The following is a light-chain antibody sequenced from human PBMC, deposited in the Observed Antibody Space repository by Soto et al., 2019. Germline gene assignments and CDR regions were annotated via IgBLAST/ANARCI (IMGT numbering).Light chain of an antibody. Sequence: QSALTQPASVSGSPGQSITISCTGTSSDVGRYNLVSWYQQHPGKAPKLMIYEASKRPSGVSNRFSGSKSGNTASLTISGLQAEDEADYYCCSYAGSSSYVFGTGTKLTVL. V-gene: IGLV2-23*01. J-gene: IGLJ1*01. CDR3: CSYAGSSSYV. CDR2: EAS. CDR1: SSDVGRYNL.